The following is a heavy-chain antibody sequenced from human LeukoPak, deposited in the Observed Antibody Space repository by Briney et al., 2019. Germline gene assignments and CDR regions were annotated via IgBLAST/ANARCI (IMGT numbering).Heavy chain of an antibody. V-gene: IGHV3-21*01. CDR1: GFTFSSYS. CDR2: ISSSSSYI. Sequence: GSLRLSCAASGFTFSSYSMNRVRQAPGKGLEWVSSISSSSSYIYYADSVKGRFTISRDNAKNSLYLQMNSLRAEDTAVYYCAREGYCTNGVCPPNLYYYYYMDVWGRGTTVTVSS. CDR3: AREGYCTNGVCPPNLYYYYYMDV. J-gene: IGHJ6*03. D-gene: IGHD2-8*01.